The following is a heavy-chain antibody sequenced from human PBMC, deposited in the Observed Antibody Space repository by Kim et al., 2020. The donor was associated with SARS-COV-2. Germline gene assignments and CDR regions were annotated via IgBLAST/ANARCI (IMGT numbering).Heavy chain of an antibody. D-gene: IGHD2-21*02. J-gene: IGHJ6*02. CDR1: GFTFSSYG. CDR3: ARRVVSCGGDCYSDYYYGMDV. Sequence: GGSLRLSCAASGFTFSSYGMHWVRQAPGKGLEWVAVIWYDGSNKYYADSVKGRFTISRDNSKNTLYLQMNSLRAEDTAVYYCARRVVSCGGDCYSDYYYGMDVWGQGTTVTVSS. V-gene: IGHV3-33*01. CDR2: IWYDGSNK.